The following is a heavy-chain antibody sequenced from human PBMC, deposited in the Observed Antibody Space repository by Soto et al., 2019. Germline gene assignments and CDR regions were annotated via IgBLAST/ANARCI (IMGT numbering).Heavy chain of an antibody. CDR3: ATWHLQEHAYDI. V-gene: IGHV3-53*01. J-gene: IGHJ3*02. D-gene: IGHD1-1*01. CDR1: GFTVSGKKY. CDR2: LYDLDGT. Sequence: LRLSCAAFGFTVSGKKYVAWVRQAPGKGLEWVSALYDLDGTYYADSVKGRFTTSSDSSRTTVYLQMNSLRPDDTAVYSCATWHLQEHAYDIWGQGTMVT.